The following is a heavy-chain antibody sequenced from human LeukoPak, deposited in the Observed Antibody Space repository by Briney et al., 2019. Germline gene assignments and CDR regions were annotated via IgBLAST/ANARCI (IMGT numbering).Heavy chain of an antibody. Sequence: SETLSLTCTVSGGSISSFYWSWIRQPPGKGLEWIGYIYYSGTTHYNPSLESRVTISVDTSKNQFSLKLASVTAADTAIYYCAKGAGGFSYYNWFDPWGQGTLVTVSS. D-gene: IGHD5-18*01. CDR3: AKGAGGFSYYNWFDP. CDR2: IYYSGTT. J-gene: IGHJ5*02. CDR1: GGSISSFY. V-gene: IGHV4-59*12.